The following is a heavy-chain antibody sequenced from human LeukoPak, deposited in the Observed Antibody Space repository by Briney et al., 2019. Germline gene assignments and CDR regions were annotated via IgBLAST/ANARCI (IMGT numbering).Heavy chain of an antibody. J-gene: IGHJ6*02. V-gene: IGHV4-4*07. Sequence: SETLSLTCTVSGGSISSYYWSWIRQPAGKGLEWIGRIYTSGSTNYNPSLKSRVTMSVDTSKNQFSLKLSSVTAADTAVYYCARESNFQTYYYYGMDVWGQGTTVTVSS. D-gene: IGHD2/OR15-2a*01. CDR1: GGSISSYY. CDR3: ARESNFQTYYYYGMDV. CDR2: IYTSGST.